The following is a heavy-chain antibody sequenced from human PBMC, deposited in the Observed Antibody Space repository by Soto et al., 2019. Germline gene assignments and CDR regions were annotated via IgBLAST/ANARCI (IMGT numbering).Heavy chain of an antibody. CDR3: ASNAGFFEWFPSLRYLYYGMDV. CDR2: INHSGST. CDR1: GGSFSGYY. Sequence: PSETLSLTCAVYGGSFSGYYWSWIRQPPGKRLEWIGGINHSGSTNYNPSLKSRVTISVDTSKNQFSLKLSSVTAADTAVSYCASNAGFFEWFPSLRYLYYGMDVWGQGTTVTVSS. J-gene: IGHJ6*02. D-gene: IGHD3-3*01. V-gene: IGHV4-34*01.